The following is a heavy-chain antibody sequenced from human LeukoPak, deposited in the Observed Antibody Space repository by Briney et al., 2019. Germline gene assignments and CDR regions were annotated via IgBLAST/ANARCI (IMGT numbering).Heavy chain of an antibody. CDR3: VRGSSDWNGMDV. CDR1: GFTFSNHW. V-gene: IGHV3-74*01. D-gene: IGHD6-25*01. J-gene: IGHJ6*02. CDR2: IHIDENRK. Sequence: GGSLRLSCAASGFTFSNHWMHWVRQVPGKGLVSVSRIHIDENRKTYADSVKGRFTISRDNAKNTLYLQMNSLGVEDTAVYYCVRGSSDWNGMDVWGQGATVTVSS.